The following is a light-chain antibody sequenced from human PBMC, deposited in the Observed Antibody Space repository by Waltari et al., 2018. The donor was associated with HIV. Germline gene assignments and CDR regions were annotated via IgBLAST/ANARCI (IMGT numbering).Light chain of an antibody. J-gene: IGLJ2*01. V-gene: IGLV3-1*01. CDR3: QAWDRSVV. CDR2: KDS. Sequence: SYELTQPPSVSVSPGQTASITCSGEQLGDKLVCWYQQRPGPLPVLVIYKDSKRPAGIPERFSGSNSGNTATLTITGTQSMDEADYYCQAWDRSVVFGGGTKLTVL. CDR1: QLGDKL.